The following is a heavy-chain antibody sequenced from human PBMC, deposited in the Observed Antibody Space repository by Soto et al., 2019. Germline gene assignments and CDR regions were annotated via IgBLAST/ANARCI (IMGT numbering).Heavy chain of an antibody. J-gene: IGHJ4*02. Sequence: SETLSLTCTVSGGSISSYYWSWIRQPPGKGLEWIGYIYYSGSTNYNPSLKSRVTISVDTSKNQFSLKLTSVTAADTAVYYCARDLGGWPDYWGQGTLVTVSS. D-gene: IGHD2-15*01. V-gene: IGHV4-59*12. CDR2: IYYSGST. CDR3: ARDLGGWPDY. CDR1: GGSISSYY.